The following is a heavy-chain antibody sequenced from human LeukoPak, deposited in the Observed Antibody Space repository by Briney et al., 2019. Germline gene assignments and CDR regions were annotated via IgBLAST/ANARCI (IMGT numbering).Heavy chain of an antibody. CDR2: IYYSGST. V-gene: IGHV4-39*02. Sequence: MSSETLSLTCTVSGGSISSSSYYWGWIRQPPGKGLEWIGSIYYSGSTYYNPSLKSRVTISVDTSKNQFSLKLSSVTAADTAVYYCAREPTNFWGGYYPLWGQGTMVTNSS. CDR1: GGSISSSSYY. CDR3: AREPTNFWGGYYPL. J-gene: IGHJ3*01. D-gene: IGHD3-3*01.